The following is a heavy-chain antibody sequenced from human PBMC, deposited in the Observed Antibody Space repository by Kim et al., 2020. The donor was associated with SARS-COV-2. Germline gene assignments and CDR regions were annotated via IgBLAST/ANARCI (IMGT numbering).Heavy chain of an antibody. D-gene: IGHD6-13*01. J-gene: IGHJ5*02. CDR2: IYYSGST. Sequence: SETLSLTCTVSGGSISSSSYYWGWIRQPPGKGLEWIGSIYYSGSTYYNPSLKSRVTISVDTSKNQFSLKLSSVTAADTAVYYCARGKSPAAGTLRGDWFDPWGQGTLVTVSS. CDR1: GGSISSSSYY. V-gene: IGHV4-39*07. CDR3: ARGKSPAAGTLRGDWFDP.